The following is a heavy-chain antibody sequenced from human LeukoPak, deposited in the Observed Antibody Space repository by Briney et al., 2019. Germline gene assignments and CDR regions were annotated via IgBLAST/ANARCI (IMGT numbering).Heavy chain of an antibody. CDR2: ISGSGGST. CDR1: GFTFSSYA. D-gene: IGHD6-19*01. J-gene: IGHJ4*02. Sequence: GGSLRLSCAASGFTFSSYAMSWVRQTPGKGLEWVSAISGSGGSTYYADSVKGRFTISRDNSKNTLYLQMNSLRAEDTAVYYCAKAQEQWLVVDWGQGTLVTVSS. V-gene: IGHV3-23*01. CDR3: AKAQEQWLVVD.